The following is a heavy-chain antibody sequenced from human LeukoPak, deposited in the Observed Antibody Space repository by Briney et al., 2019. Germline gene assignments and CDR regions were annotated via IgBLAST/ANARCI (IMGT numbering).Heavy chain of an antibody. Sequence: GGSLRLSCAASGFTFSDYSLNWVRQAPGKGLEWVSSISSGSSYIYYADSVKGRFTISRDNAKNSLYLQMNSLRAEDTAVYYCAREITHDSSPSHFDYWGQGTLVTVSS. CDR3: AREITHDSSPSHFDY. V-gene: IGHV3-21*01. CDR1: GFTFSDYS. J-gene: IGHJ4*02. D-gene: IGHD3-22*01. CDR2: ISSGSSYI.